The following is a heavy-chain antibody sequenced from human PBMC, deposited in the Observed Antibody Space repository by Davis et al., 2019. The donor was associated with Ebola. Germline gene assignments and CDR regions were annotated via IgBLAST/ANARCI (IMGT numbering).Heavy chain of an antibody. J-gene: IGHJ3*02. CDR1: GGPIISSDYY. D-gene: IGHD1-26*01. CDR3: AFVGVDAKGDALDI. V-gene: IGHV4-39*02. CDR2: LLYGGTT. Sequence: SETLSLTCSVSGGPIISSDYYWGWIRQPPGKGLEWIGSLLYGGTTYYTPSLKSRVTISVDTSKNHFFLNLTSVTAADTAVYYCAFVGVDAKGDALDIWGQGTMVIVSS.